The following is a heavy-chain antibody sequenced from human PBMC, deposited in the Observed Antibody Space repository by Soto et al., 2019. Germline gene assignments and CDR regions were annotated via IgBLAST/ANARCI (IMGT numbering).Heavy chain of an antibody. V-gene: IGHV3-21*01. D-gene: IGHD1-1*01. J-gene: IGHJ5*01. CDR3: ARGLERATSKNWFVS. CDR1: GFTFNPYN. Sequence: LRLSCEGSGFTFNPYNINWVRQAPGQGLEWVASISTSSIYIYYAASVEGRFTVSRDNAKNSLYLQMSDLRDEDTAVYYCARGLERATSKNWFVSWGPGTQVTVSS. CDR2: ISTSSIYI.